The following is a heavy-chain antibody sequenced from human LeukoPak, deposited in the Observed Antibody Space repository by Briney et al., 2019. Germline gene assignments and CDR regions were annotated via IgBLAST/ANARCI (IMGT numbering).Heavy chain of an antibody. Sequence: SQTLSLTCAVYGPSFSGYYSSSIRHPPGKGLEWIGEINHSGSTNYNPSLKSRVTISVDTSKNQFSLKLSSVTAADTAVYYCARGYYFAYWGQGTLVTVSS. J-gene: IGHJ4*02. V-gene: IGHV4-34*01. CDR2: INHSGST. CDR3: ARGYYFAY. CDR1: GPSFSGYY.